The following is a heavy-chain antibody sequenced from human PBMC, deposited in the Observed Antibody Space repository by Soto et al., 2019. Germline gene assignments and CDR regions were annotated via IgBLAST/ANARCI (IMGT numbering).Heavy chain of an antibody. V-gene: IGHV1-3*01. J-gene: IGHJ4*02. CDR2: INAGNGNT. CDR3: ARASYYGSGSYYPYFDY. D-gene: IGHD3-10*01. CDR1: GGTFSSYA. Sequence: QVQLVQSGAEVKKPGSSVKVSCKASGGTFSSYAISWVRQAPGQGLEWMGGINAGNGNTKYSQKFQGRVTITRDTSASTAYMELSSLRSEDTAVYYCARASYYGSGSYYPYFDYWGQGTLVTVSS.